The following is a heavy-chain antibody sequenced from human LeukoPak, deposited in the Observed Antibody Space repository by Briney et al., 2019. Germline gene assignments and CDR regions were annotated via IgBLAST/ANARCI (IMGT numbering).Heavy chain of an antibody. D-gene: IGHD4-17*01. J-gene: IGHJ4*02. CDR1: GFTFDDYG. CDR3: ARERYGDHLDY. CDR2: INWNGGST. V-gene: IGHV3-20*03. Sequence: GGSLRLSFAASGFTFDDYGMSWVRQAPGKGLEWVSGINWNGGSTGYADSVKGRLTISRDNAKNSLYLQMNSLRAEDTALYYCARERYGDHLDYWGQGTLVTVSS.